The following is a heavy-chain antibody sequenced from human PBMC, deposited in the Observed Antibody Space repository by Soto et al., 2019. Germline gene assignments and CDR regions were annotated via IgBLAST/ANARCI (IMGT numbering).Heavy chain of an antibody. CDR1: GDSVSSNSAA. J-gene: IGHJ4*02. Sequence: PSQTLSLTCAISGDSVSSNSAAWNWIRQSPSRGLEWLGRTYYRSKWYNDYAVSVKSRITINPDTSKNQFSLQLNSVTPEDTAVYYCAREGYYYDSSGYRALNYFDYWGQGTLVTVSS. V-gene: IGHV6-1*01. CDR3: AREGYYYDSSGYRALNYFDY. D-gene: IGHD3-22*01. CDR2: TYYRSKWYN.